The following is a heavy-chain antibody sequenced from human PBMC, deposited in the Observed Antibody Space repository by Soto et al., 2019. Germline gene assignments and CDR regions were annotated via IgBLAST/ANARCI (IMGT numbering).Heavy chain of an antibody. J-gene: IGHJ4*02. CDR1: GFTFSSYS. CDR3: ARANYYGSPGDFDY. D-gene: IGHD3-10*01. V-gene: IGHV3-48*01. Sequence: VQLVESGGGLVQPGGSLRLSCAASGFTFSSYSMNWVRQAPGKGLEWVSYISSSSSTIYYADSVKGRFTISRDNAKNSLYLQMNSLRAEYTAVYYCARANYYGSPGDFDYWGQGTLVTVSS. CDR2: ISSSSSTI.